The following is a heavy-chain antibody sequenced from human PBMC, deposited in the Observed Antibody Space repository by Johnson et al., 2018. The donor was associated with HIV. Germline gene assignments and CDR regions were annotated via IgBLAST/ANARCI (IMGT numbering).Heavy chain of an antibody. CDR2: IYSGGST. D-gene: IGHD2-15*01. V-gene: IGHV3-53*01. Sequence: VQLVESGGGVVRPGGSLRLSCAASGFTVSSNYMSWVRQAPGKGLEWVSVIYSGGSTYYADSVKGRFTISRDNSKNPLYLQMNSLRAEDTAVYYCARDVRMDKAFDIWGQGTMVTVSS. CDR1: GFTVSSNY. J-gene: IGHJ3*02. CDR3: ARDVRMDKAFDI.